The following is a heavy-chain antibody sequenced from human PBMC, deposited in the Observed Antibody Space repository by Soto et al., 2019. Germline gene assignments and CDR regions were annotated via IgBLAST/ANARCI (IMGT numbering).Heavy chain of an antibody. V-gene: IGHV4-39*01. D-gene: IGHD3-22*01. J-gene: IGHJ4*02. Sequence: QLQLQESGPGLVKPSETLSLTCRVSDGSMNSDSPYWGWIRQPPGKGLEWIGVINHSGSTYHNLSLKGRVTMSVDASRNQFSLKLTSMTAADTAVYYCARLGGYVSVGYYYLWDSWGQGTLVTVSS. CDR3: ARLGGYVSVGYYYLWDS. CDR1: DGSMNSDSPY. CDR2: INHSGST.